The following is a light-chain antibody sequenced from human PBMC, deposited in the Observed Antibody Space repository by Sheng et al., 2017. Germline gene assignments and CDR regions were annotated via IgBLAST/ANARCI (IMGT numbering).Light chain of an antibody. CDR1: SSDVGGYTR. Sequence: QSALTQPPSVSGSPGQSVTISCTGTSSDVGGYTRVSWYQQPPGTAPKLLIYDVTSRPSGVSSRFSGSKSGNTASLTISGLQADDEAVYYCCSYARSTLYVFGSGTEVTIL. CDR3: CSYARSTLYV. V-gene: IGLV2-18*02. J-gene: IGLJ1*01. CDR2: DVT.